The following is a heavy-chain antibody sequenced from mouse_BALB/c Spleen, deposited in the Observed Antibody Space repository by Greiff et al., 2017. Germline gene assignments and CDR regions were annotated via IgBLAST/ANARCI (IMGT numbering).Heavy chain of an antibody. CDR3: ARAGNYGGDY. CDR1: GFSLTSYG. Sequence: VKLQESGPGLVAPSQSLSITCTVSGFSLTSYGVHWVRQPPGKGLEWLGVIWAGGSTNYNSALMSRLSISKDNSKSQVFLKMNSLQTDDTAMYYCARAGNYGGDYWGQGTSVTVSS. V-gene: IGHV2-9*02. J-gene: IGHJ4*01. D-gene: IGHD2-1*01. CDR2: IWAGGST.